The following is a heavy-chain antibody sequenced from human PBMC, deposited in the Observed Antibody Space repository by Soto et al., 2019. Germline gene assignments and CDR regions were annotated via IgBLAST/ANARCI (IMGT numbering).Heavy chain of an antibody. CDR1: GFTFNNYD. J-gene: IGHJ6*02. CDR3: ARDSGYDLTQPGMDV. V-gene: IGHV3-13*01. CDR2: IGAAGDT. Sequence: PGGSLRLSCAASGFTFNNYDMHWVRQATGKGLEWVAVIGAAGDTHYPGSVKGRFTISRENGKNSVYLQMNSLRAGDTAIYYCARDSGYDLTQPGMDVWGQGTTVTGSS. D-gene: IGHD5-12*01.